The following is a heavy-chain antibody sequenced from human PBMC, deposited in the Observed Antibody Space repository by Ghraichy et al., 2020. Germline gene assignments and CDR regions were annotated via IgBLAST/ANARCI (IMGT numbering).Heavy chain of an antibody. J-gene: IGHJ4*02. V-gene: IGHV3-7*01. D-gene: IGHD5-12*01. Sequence: GGSLRLSCAASGFTFSSYWMSWVRQAPGKGLEWVANIKHDGSEKYYVDSVKGRFTISRDNAKNSLYLQMNSLRAEDTAVYYCASAVYDPWLRLPQYYFDYLGQGTLVTVSS. CDR3: ASAVYDPWLRLPQYYFDY. CDR1: GFTFSSYW. CDR2: IKHDGSEK.